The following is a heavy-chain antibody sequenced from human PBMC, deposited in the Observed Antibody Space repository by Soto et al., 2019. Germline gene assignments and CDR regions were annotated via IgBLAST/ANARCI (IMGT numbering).Heavy chain of an antibody. D-gene: IGHD2-8*01. Sequence: EVQLVESGGGLVKPGGSLRLSCAASGFTFSSYDMNWVRQAPGKGLEYVSSITTSGSYIYYGDSVRGRFTISRDNAKNSLFLQMASLRAENTAVYYCVRSRTAPMLRHNGFDPWGQGTLVTVSS. CDR1: GFTFSSYD. J-gene: IGHJ5*02. CDR2: ITTSGSYI. V-gene: IGHV3-21*01. CDR3: VRSRTAPMLRHNGFDP.